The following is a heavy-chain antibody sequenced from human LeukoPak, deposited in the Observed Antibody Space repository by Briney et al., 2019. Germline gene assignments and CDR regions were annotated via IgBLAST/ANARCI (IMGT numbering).Heavy chain of an antibody. D-gene: IGHD6-19*01. CDR3: ASTPLTGTYSSGWYRVVNFDY. J-gene: IGHJ4*02. CDR2: ISGSGGST. Sequence: GGSLRLSCAASGFTFSSYAMSWVRQAPGKGLEWVSLISGSGGSTYYADSVKGRFTISRDNAKNSLYLQMNSLRVEDTAVYYCASTPLTGTYSSGWYRVVNFDYWGQGTLVTVSS. V-gene: IGHV3-23*01. CDR1: GFTFSSYA.